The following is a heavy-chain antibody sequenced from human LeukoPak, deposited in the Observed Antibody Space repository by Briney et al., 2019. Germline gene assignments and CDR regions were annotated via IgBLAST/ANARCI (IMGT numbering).Heavy chain of an antibody. Sequence: GGSLRLSCAASGFTFSSYAMSWVRQAPGKGLEWVSAISGSGGSTYYADSVKGRFTISRDNSKNTLYLQMNSLRAEDTAVYYCAKVALLTDDFWSGYYKLYYFDYWGQGTLVTVSS. CDR2: ISGSGGST. J-gene: IGHJ4*02. D-gene: IGHD3-3*01. CDR3: AKVALLTDDFWSGYYKLYYFDY. CDR1: GFTFSSYA. V-gene: IGHV3-23*01.